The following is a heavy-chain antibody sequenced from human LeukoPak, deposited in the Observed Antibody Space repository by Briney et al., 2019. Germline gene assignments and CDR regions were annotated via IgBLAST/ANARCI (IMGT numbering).Heavy chain of an antibody. CDR1: GFTFSSYI. D-gene: IGHD3-9*01. CDR2: ISSSSSYI. V-gene: IGHV3-21*01. Sequence: PGGSLRLSCAASGFTFSSYIMNWVRQAPGKGLEWGSSISSSSSYIYYADPVKGRFTISTDNAKNSLSLQMNSLRAEDTAVYYCERLYYDILTGYFPWGQGTLVTVSS. CDR3: ERLYYDILTGYFP. J-gene: IGHJ5*02.